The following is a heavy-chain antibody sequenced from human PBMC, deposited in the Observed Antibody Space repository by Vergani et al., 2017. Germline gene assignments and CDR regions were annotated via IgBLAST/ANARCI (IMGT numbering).Heavy chain of an antibody. J-gene: IGHJ4*02. V-gene: IGHV1-18*01. D-gene: IGHD2-2*01. CDR3: ARDRNSDCSSTSCYTKHFDY. CDR2: ISAYNGNT. CDR1: GYTFTSYG. Sequence: QVQLVQSGAEVKKPGASVKVSCKASGYTFTSYGISWVRQAPXQGLEWMGWISAYNGNTNYAQKLQGRVTMTTDTSTSTAYMELRSLRSDDTAVYYCARDRNSDCSSTSCYTKHFDYWGQGTLVTVSS.